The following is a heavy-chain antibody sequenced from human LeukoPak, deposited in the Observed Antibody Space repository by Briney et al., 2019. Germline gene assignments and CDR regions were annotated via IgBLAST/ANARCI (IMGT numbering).Heavy chain of an antibody. J-gene: IGHJ4*02. V-gene: IGHV1-18*01. CDR1: GGTFSSYA. D-gene: IGHD6-13*01. Sequence: GSSVKVSCKASGGTFSSYAISWVRQAPGQGLEWMGWISAYNGNTNYAQKLQGRVTMTTDTSTSTAYMELRSLRSDDTAVYYCARDEAAADRGFDYWGQGTLVTVSS. CDR3: ARDEAAADRGFDY. CDR2: ISAYNGNT.